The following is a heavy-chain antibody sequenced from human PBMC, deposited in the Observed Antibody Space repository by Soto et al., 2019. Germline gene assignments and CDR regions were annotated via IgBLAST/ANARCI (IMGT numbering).Heavy chain of an antibody. CDR1: GYTFTAYS. Sequence: ASVKVSCKASGYTFTAYSMHWVRQAPGQGLEWMGVVIPSGGSTNYAQKFQGRVTMTRDTSTSTAYMDLSTLTSEDTAVYYCARGESCTDGICYSEYFQRWGQGTLVTVSS. CDR3: ARGESCTDGICYSEYFQR. D-gene: IGHD2-15*01. CDR2: VIPSGGST. J-gene: IGHJ1*01. V-gene: IGHV1-46*01.